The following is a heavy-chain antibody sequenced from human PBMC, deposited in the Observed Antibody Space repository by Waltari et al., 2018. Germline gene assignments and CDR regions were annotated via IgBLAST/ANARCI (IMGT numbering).Heavy chain of an antibody. V-gene: IGHV4-39*01. CDR2: IHYSGST. CDR3: AAGATGVLRYAFDI. D-gene: IGHD1-26*01. CDR1: GGSISSSSYY. Sequence: QLQLQESGPGLVKPSETLSLTCTVSGGSISSSSYYWGWIRQPPGKGLEWIGSIHYSGSTYYNPSLKGRVTISVDTSKNQFSLKLSSVTAADTAVYYCAAGATGVLRYAFDIWGQGTMVTVSS. J-gene: IGHJ3*02.